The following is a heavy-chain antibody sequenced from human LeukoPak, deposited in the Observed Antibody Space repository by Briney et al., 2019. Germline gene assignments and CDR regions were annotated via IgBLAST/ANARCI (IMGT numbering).Heavy chain of an antibody. CDR3: ARRAGDSSGYYTD. CDR1: GGFISSGGYY. Sequence: PSQTLSLTCTVSGGFISSGGYYWSWIRQHPGKGLEWIGYIYYSGSTYYNPSLKSRVTISVDTSKNQFSLNLSSLTAADTAVYYCARRAGDSSGYYTDWGQGTLVTVSS. D-gene: IGHD3-22*01. J-gene: IGHJ4*02. CDR2: IYYSGST. V-gene: IGHV4-31*03.